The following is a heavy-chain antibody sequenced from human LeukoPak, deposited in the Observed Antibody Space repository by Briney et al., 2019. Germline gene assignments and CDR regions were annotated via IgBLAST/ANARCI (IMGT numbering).Heavy chain of an antibody. CDR1: GGSISSYY. CDR2: IYYSGST. D-gene: IGHD5-24*01. CDR3: AKQRRDGYNYFDY. V-gene: IGHV4-59*13. Sequence: PSETLSLTCTVSGGSISSYYWSWIRQPQGKGLERIGYIYYSGSTNYNPSLKSRVTISVDTSKNQFSLKLSSVTAADTAVYYCAKQRRDGYNYFDYWGQGTLVTVSS. J-gene: IGHJ4*02.